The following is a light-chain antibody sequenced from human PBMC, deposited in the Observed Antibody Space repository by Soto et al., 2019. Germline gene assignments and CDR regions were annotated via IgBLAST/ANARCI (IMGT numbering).Light chain of an antibody. CDR2: GAS. CDR1: QSVSSSY. J-gene: IGKJ5*01. Sequence: EIVWTHSPGTLSLSPGERATLSCMASQSVSSSYLAWYQQKPGQAPRLLIYGASSRATGIPDRFSGSGTGTDFTLTISRLEPEDVAVYSCQQYGSSPRITCGRGTRLEIK. V-gene: IGKV3-20*01. CDR3: QQYGSSPRIT.